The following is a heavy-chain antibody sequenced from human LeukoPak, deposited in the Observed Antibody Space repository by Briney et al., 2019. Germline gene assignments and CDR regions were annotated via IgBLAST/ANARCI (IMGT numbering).Heavy chain of an antibody. CDR2: IYYSGST. D-gene: IGHD3-10*01. V-gene: IGHV4-30-4*01. Sequence: SETLSLTCTVSGGSISSGDYYWSWIRQPPGKGLEWIGDIYYSGSTYYNPSLKSRVTISVDTSKNQFSLKLSSVTAADTAMYYCAPMVRGVIIYWGQGTLVTVSS. CDR3: APMVRGVIIY. J-gene: IGHJ4*02. CDR1: GGSISSGDYY.